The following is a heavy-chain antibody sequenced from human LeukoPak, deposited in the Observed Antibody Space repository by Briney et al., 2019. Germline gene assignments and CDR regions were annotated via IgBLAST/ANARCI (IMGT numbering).Heavy chain of an antibody. CDR2: IKQDGSEK. CDR1: GFTFSSYW. D-gene: IGHD5-18*01. Sequence: PGGSLRLSCAASGFTFSSYWMSWVRQAPGKGLEWVANIKQDGSEKYYVDSVKGRFTISRDNAKNSLYLQMSSLRAEDTAVYYCAKWAASQDSYVNWGQGTLVTVSS. J-gene: IGHJ4*02. CDR3: AKWAASQDSYVN. V-gene: IGHV3-7*01.